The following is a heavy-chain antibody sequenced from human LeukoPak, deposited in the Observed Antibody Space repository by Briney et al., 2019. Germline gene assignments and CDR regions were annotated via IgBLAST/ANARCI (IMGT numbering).Heavy chain of an antibody. Sequence: SETLSLTCTVSDGSISSYYWSWIRQPPGKGLEWIGYIYYSGSTNYNPSLKSRVTISIDTSKNQFSLKLSSVTAADTAVYYCARVVYASGTGGKYYFDYWGQGTLVTVSS. CDR2: IYYSGST. V-gene: IGHV4-59*01. D-gene: IGHD3-10*01. CDR1: DGSISSYY. J-gene: IGHJ4*02. CDR3: ARVVYASGTGGKYYFDY.